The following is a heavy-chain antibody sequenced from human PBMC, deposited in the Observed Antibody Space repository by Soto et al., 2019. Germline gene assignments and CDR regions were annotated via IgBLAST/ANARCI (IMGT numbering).Heavy chain of an antibody. CDR2: TYYRSKWYN. CDR3: ARDRYYYDSSGYTPFDYYYGMDV. CDR1: GDSVSSNSAA. J-gene: IGHJ6*02. D-gene: IGHD3-22*01. V-gene: IGHV6-1*01. Sequence: PSQTLSLTCAISGDSVSSNSAAWNWIRQSPSRGLEWLGRTYYRSKWYNDYAVSVKSRITINPDTSKNQFSLQLNSVTPEDTAVYYCARDRYYYDSSGYTPFDYYYGMDVWGQGTTVTVSS.